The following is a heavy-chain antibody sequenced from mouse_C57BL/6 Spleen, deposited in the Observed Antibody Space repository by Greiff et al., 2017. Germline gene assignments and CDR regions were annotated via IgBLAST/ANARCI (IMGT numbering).Heavy chain of an antibody. CDR1: GYTFTDYN. V-gene: IGHV1-22*01. J-gene: IGHJ1*03. D-gene: IGHD2-1*01. CDR3: ARYGNYEDWYFDV. CDR2: INPNNGGT. Sequence: EVKLQESGPELVKPGASVKMSCKASGYTFTDYNMHWVKQSHGKSLEWIGYINPNNGGTSYNQKFKGKATLTVNKSSSTAYMELRSLTSEDSAVYYCARYGNYEDWYFDVWGTGTTVTVSS.